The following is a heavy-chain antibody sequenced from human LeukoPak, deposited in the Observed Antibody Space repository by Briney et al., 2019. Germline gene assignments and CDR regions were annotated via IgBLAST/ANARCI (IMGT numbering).Heavy chain of an antibody. D-gene: IGHD5-12*01. CDR3: ARDGYGYNYMDV. Sequence: GGSLRLSCAASGFTFSSYSMNWVRQAPGKGLEWVSVIYSGGTTYYADSVKGRFTISRDISKNTLHLQMNSLRAEDTAVYYCARDGYGYNYMDVWGRGTTVTVSS. V-gene: IGHV3-53*01. CDR1: GFTFSSYS. CDR2: IYSGGTT. J-gene: IGHJ6*03.